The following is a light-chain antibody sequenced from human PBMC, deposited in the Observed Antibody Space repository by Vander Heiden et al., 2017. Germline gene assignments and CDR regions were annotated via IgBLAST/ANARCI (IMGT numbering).Light chain of an antibody. CDR3: QQYYSPPWT. CDR2: CAS. J-gene: IGKJ1*01. CDR1: QSELDSSNTKIS. Sequence: DIVMTQSPDSLAVSLGERATINCKSSQSELDSSNTKISLAWYQPKPAQPPKLLISCASTPDSPVPDRFSGCGSGSAFTLTILSLQAEAVAVYYCQQYYSPPWTFGQGTKVEIK. V-gene: IGKV4-1*01.